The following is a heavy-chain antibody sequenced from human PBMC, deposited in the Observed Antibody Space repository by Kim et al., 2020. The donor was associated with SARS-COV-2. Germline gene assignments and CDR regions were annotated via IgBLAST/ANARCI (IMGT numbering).Heavy chain of an antibody. CDR2: TSDDATTA. J-gene: IGHJ4*02. CDR3: VRGIAGYSSSWYTQ. CDR1: EVIFSSYW. D-gene: IGHD6-13*01. Sequence: GGSLRLSCAVSEVIFSSYWMHWVRQFPGKGLEWVSHTSDDATTATYADSVKGRFTISRDNAKNTLFLEMSSLRVDDTALYYCVRGIAGYSSSWYTQWGQGTLVTVSS. V-gene: IGHV3-74*01.